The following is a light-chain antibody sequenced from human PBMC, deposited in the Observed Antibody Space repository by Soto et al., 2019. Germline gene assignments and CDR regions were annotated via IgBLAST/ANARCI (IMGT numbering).Light chain of an antibody. CDR3: QSYDGSLSGSRV. J-gene: IGLJ3*02. V-gene: IGLV1-40*01. CDR1: SSNIGAGYD. CDR2: GNN. Sequence: QSVLTQPPSVSGAPGQRVTISCTGSSSNIGAGYDVHWYQQLPGTAPKLLIYGNNNRPSGVPDRFSGSKSDTSASLAITGLQAEDEADYYCQSYDGSLSGSRVFGGGTKLTVL.